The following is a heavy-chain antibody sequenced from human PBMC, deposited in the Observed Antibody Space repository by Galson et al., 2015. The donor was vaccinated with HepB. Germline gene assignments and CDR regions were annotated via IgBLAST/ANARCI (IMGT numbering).Heavy chain of an antibody. CDR3: ATHLTVPLGYFDY. V-gene: IGHV3-21*01. D-gene: IGHD4-17*01. Sequence: SLRLSCAASGFTFSSYSMNWVRQAPGKGLEWVSSISSSSSYIYYADSVKGRFTISRDNAKNSLYLQMNSLRAEDTAVYYCATHLTVPLGYFDYWGQGTLVTVSS. CDR1: GFTFSSYS. CDR2: ISSSSSYI. J-gene: IGHJ4*02.